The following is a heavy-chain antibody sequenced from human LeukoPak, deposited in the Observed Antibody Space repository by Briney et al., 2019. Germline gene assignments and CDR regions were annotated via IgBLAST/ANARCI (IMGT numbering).Heavy chain of an antibody. V-gene: IGHV4-59*11. D-gene: IGHD3-22*01. CDR3: ARDYYDSRGEAFDI. CDR2: IYYSGTT. Sequence: SETLSLTCTVSGGSIGSHYWSWIRQPPGKGLEWIGYIYYSGTTNYNPSLKSRVTISVDTSKNQFSLKLSSVTAADTAVYYCARDYYDSRGEAFDIWGLGTMVTVSS. CDR1: GGSIGSHY. J-gene: IGHJ3*02.